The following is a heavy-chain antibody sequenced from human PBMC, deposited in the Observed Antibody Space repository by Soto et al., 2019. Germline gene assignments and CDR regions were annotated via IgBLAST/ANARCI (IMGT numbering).Heavy chain of an antibody. CDR1: GGTVGSDA. J-gene: IGHJ5*02. CDR3: ARDRTDSGYYTNWLDP. Sequence: SVKVSCKASGGTVGSDAITWVRQAPGQGLEWVGRIIPIFGTTNYAQNLQGRVTISADKSTLTSYMELHSLTSDDTALYYCARDRTDSGYYTNWLDPWGQGTQVTVSS. CDR2: IIPIFGTT. V-gene: IGHV1-69*06. D-gene: IGHD3-22*01.